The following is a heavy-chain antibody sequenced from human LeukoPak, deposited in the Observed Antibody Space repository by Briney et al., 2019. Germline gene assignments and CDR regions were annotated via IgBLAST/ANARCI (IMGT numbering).Heavy chain of an antibody. CDR1: GGTFSSYA. CDR3: ARHPGVIDY. Sequence: ASVKVSWKASGGTFSSYAISWVRQAPGQGLEWMGRIIPILGIANYAQKFQGRVTITADKSMSTAYMELSSLRSEDTAVYYCARHPGVIDYWGQGTLVTVSS. D-gene: IGHD3-16*02. V-gene: IGHV1-69*04. J-gene: IGHJ4*02. CDR2: IIPILGIA.